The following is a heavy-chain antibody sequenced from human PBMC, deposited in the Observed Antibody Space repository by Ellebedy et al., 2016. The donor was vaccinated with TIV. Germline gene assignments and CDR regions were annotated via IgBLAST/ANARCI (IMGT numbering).Heavy chain of an antibody. V-gene: IGHV4-38-2*02. CDR3: ARAHDYSNYPYYYYYMDV. CDR2: IYHSGST. CDR1: GYSISSGYY. J-gene: IGHJ6*03. Sequence: SETLSLTXTVSGYSISSGYYWGWIRQPPGKGLEWIGSIYHSGSTNYNPSLKSRVTMSVDTSKNQFSLKLSSVTAADTAVYYCARAHDYSNYPYYYYYMDVWGKGTTVTVSS. D-gene: IGHD4-11*01.